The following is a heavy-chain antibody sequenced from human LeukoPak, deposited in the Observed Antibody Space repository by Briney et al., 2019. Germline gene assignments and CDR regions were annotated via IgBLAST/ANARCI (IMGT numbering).Heavy chain of an antibody. CDR1: GYTFTSYD. V-gene: IGHV1-8*03. D-gene: IGHD2-2*01. CDR2: MNPNSGNT. CDR3: ARFLYQLPKVCDY. J-gene: IGHJ4*02. Sequence: ASVKVSCKASGYTFTSYDINWVRQATGQGLEWMGWMNPNSGNTGYAQKFQGRVTITRNTSISTAYMELSSLRSEDTAVYYCARFLYQLPKVCDYWGQGTLVTVSS.